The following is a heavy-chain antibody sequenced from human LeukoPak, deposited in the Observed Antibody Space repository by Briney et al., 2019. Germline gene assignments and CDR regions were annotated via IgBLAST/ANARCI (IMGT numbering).Heavy chain of an antibody. CDR3: ARFPDIVVVPAAPIYYYYGMDV. CDR2: ISSSSSYI. CDR1: GFTFSSYS. V-gene: IGHV3-21*01. D-gene: IGHD2-2*01. Sequence: GGSLRLSCAASGFTFSSYSMNWVRQAPGKGLEWVSSISSSSSYIYYADSGKGRFAISRDKAKNSLYLQMNSLRAEDTAVYYCARFPDIVVVPAAPIYYYYGMDVWGKGTTVTVSS. J-gene: IGHJ6*04.